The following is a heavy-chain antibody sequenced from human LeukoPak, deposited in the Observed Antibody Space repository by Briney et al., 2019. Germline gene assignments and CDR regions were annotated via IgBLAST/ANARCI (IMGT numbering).Heavy chain of an antibody. CDR1: GGSFSGYY. J-gene: IGHJ3*02. Sequence: SETLSLTCAVYGGSFSGYYWSWLRQPPGKGLEWIGEINHSGSTNYNPSLKSRVTISVDTSKNQFSLKLSSVTAADTAVYYCATGITIVGGDAFDIWGQGTLVTVSS. D-gene: IGHD3-10*02. CDR2: INHSGST. CDR3: ATGITIVGGDAFDI. V-gene: IGHV4-34*01.